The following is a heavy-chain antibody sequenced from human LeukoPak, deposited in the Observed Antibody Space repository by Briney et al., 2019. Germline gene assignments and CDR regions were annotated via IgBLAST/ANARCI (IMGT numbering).Heavy chain of an antibody. CDR2: ISWNSGSI. J-gene: IGHJ4*02. CDR3: ARAAGSGSYHSDY. D-gene: IGHD1-26*01. Sequence: PGGSLRLSCAASGFTFYDYAMHWVRHAPGKGLEWVSGISWNSGSIGYADSVKGRFTISRDNAKNSPYLQMNSLRAEDTALYYCARAAGSGSYHSDYWGQGTLVTVSS. CDR1: GFTFYDYA. V-gene: IGHV3-9*01.